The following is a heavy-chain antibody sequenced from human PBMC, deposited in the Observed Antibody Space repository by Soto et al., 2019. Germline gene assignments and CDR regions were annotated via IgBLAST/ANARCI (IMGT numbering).Heavy chain of an antibody. CDR1: GYTFTSYD. V-gene: IGHV1-8*01. J-gene: IGHJ6*02. Sequence: ASVKVSCKASGYTFTSYDINWVRQATGQGREWMGWMNPNSGNTGYAQKFQGRVTMTRNTSISTAYMELSSLRSEDTAVYYCARAVREIFGVVINPRCYYGMDVWGQGXTVTVSS. CDR2: MNPNSGNT. D-gene: IGHD3-3*01. CDR3: ARAVREIFGVVINPRCYYGMDV.